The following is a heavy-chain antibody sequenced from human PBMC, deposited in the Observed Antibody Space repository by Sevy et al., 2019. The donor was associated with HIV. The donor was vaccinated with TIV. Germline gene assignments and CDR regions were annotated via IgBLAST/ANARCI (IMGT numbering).Heavy chain of an antibody. J-gene: IGHJ6*02. CDR2: HYYSGST. Sequence: SETLSLTCTVSGDSITNYYWSWIRQPPGKGLQWIGYHYYSGSTNYNPSLKSRVTISVDTSKNQISLKLSSVTAADTAVYYCARNSAYYYYGVDVWGPGTTVTVSS. CDR1: GDSITNYY. V-gene: IGHV4-59*01. CDR3: ARNSAYYYYGVDV. D-gene: IGHD2-21*01.